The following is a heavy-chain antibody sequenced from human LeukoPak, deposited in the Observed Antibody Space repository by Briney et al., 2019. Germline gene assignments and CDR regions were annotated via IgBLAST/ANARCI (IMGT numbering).Heavy chain of an antibody. Sequence: GASVKVSCKASGYTFTSYDINWVRQATGQGLEWMGWMNPNSGNTGYAQRFQGRVTMTRNTSISTAYMELSSLRSEDTAVYHCARGNTYYDFWSGSPDAFDIWGQGPMVTVSS. J-gene: IGHJ3*02. CDR2: MNPNSGNT. V-gene: IGHV1-8*01. CDR3: ARGNTYYDFWSGSPDAFDI. D-gene: IGHD3-3*01. CDR1: GYTFTSYD.